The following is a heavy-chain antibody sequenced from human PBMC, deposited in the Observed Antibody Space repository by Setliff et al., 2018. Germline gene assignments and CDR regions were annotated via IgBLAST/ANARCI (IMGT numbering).Heavy chain of an antibody. Sequence: ASVKVSCKVSGYSLKDSSMHWVRQVPGKGLEWMGGFAPEVGEIIYAQEFQGRVTMTADTSISTAYMELSSLRSEDTAVYYCARSVAAAGSAFDIWGQGTMVTVSS. CDR3: ARSVAAAGSAFDI. J-gene: IGHJ3*02. CDR2: FAPEVGEI. D-gene: IGHD6-13*01. V-gene: IGHV1-24*01. CDR1: GYSLKDSS.